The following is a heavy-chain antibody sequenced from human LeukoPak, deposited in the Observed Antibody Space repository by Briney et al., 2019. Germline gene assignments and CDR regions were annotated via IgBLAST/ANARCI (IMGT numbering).Heavy chain of an antibody. D-gene: IGHD3-3*01. CDR2: INHSGST. J-gene: IGHJ4*02. CDR3: ARGRGVFLYYFDY. Sequence: SETLSLTCAVYGGSFSGYYWSWIRQPPGKGLEWIGEINHSGSTNYNPSLKSRVTISVDTSKNQFSLKLSSVTAADTAVYYCARGRGVFLYYFDYWGQGTLVTVSS. CDR1: GGSFSGYY. V-gene: IGHV4-34*01.